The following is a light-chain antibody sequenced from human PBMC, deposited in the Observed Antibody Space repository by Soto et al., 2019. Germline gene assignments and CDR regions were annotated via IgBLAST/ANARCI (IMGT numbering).Light chain of an antibody. CDR3: AAWDNSLNGWV. V-gene: IGLV1-44*01. CDR1: SSNIGTNT. J-gene: IGLJ3*02. CDR2: SNN. Sequence: QSVLTQPPSASGTPGQRVTISCSGSSSNIGTNTVNWYQQLPGTAPKLLIYSNNQRPSGVPDRFSGSKSGASASLAISWLQSEDEDDYYCAAWDNSLNGWVFGGGTKLTVL.